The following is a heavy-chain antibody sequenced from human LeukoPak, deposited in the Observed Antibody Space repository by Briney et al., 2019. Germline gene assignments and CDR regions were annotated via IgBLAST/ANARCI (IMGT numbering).Heavy chain of an antibody. V-gene: IGHV3-66*01. CDR2: IYSGGST. J-gene: IGHJ4*01. CDR1: GFTVTNDY. Sequence: GGSLRLSCAVSGFTVTNDYMNWVRQAPGKGLERVSIIYSGGSTYYADSVKGRFTISRDSSNNTLFLQMSSLRADDSGLYYCATDVRSSPLGFWGHGTLVTVSS. CDR3: ATDVRSSPLGF. D-gene: IGHD6-13*01.